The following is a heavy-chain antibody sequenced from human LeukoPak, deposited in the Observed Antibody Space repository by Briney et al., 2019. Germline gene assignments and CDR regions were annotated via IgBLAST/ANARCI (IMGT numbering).Heavy chain of an antibody. D-gene: IGHD3-22*01. CDR1: GYTFTNYG. J-gene: IGHJ4*02. CDR3: ARSGVGYFYDSSGYYPLDY. V-gene: IGHV1-18*01. CDR2: ISAYTGNT. Sequence: GAAVKVSCMASGYTFTNYGVSWVRQDPGQGLEWMGWISAYTGNTNYAQKLEGRVTMTTDTSTTTVYMELRSLRSDDTAVYYCARSGVGYFYDSSGYYPLDYWGQATLVPVSS.